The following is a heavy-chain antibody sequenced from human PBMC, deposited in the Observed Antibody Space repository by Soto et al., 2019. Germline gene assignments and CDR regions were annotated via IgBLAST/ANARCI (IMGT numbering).Heavy chain of an antibody. V-gene: IGHV3-23*01. CDR2: LSGNSESI. CDR1: GFTFTNFA. D-gene: IGHD4-4*01. CDR3: AKAFDYNYGGSGGHNDY. Sequence: EVQLLESGGDLVQPGGSLRVSCAASGFTFTNFAMTWVRQAPGKGLEWVSSLSGNSESIYYADSVKGRFTISRDNSKNTLYLQMSSLRAEDTAVYYCAKAFDYNYGGSGGHNDYWGQGTLVTVSS. J-gene: IGHJ4*02.